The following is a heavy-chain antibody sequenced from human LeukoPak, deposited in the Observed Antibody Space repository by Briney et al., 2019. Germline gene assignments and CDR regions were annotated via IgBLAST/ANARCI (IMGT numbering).Heavy chain of an antibody. V-gene: IGHV3-33*06. J-gene: IGHJ4*02. D-gene: IGHD6-25*01. CDR2: IWPDGSKK. CDR1: GFTFSTYA. CDR3: AKISSSVESNFDY. Sequence: PGRSLRLSCAASGFTFSTYAMHWVRQAPGKGLEWVAFIWPDGSKKYYADSVKGRFAISRENSKNTVYLQMNDLRPEDTALYFCAKISSSVESNFDYWGQGTLLTVSS.